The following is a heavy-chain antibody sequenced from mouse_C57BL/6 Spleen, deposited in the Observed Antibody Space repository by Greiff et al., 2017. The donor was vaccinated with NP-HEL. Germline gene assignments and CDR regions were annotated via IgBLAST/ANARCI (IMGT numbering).Heavy chain of an antibody. Sequence: EVKLMESEGGLVQPGSSMKLSCTASGFTFSDYYMAWVRQVPEKGLEWVANINYDGSSTYYLDSLKSRFIISRDNAKNILYLQMSSLKSEDTATYYCAREYGNYGFDYWGQGTTLTVSS. D-gene: IGHD2-10*02. J-gene: IGHJ2*01. CDR3: AREYGNYGFDY. CDR1: GFTFSDYY. V-gene: IGHV5-16*01. CDR2: INYDGSST.